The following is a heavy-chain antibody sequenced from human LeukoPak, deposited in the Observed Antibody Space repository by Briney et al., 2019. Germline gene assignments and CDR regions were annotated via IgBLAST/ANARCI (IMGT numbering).Heavy chain of an antibody. V-gene: IGHV3-30-3*01. CDR2: ISYDGSNK. Sequence: GGSLRLSCAASGFTFSSYAMHWVRQAPGKGLEWVAVISYDGSNKYYADSVKGRFTISRDNSKNTLYLQMNSLRAEDTAVYYCARGGPSLGVDYWGQGTLVTVSS. CDR3: ARGGPSLGVDY. CDR1: GFTFSSYA. D-gene: IGHD5/OR15-5a*01. J-gene: IGHJ4*02.